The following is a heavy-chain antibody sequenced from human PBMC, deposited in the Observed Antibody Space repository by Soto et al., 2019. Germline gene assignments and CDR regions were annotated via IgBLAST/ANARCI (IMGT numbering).Heavy chain of an antibody. D-gene: IGHD7-27*01. V-gene: IGHV3-23*01. Sequence: EVQHWESGGGLVQPGGSLRLAGEASGFIFRNYAVNWVRHAPGKGLEWVSVVSTGGSPTYYADSEKGRCTISRDDSKTTGYLKMNSLRSEDTAVYYWASGKLGGGLVLESWGQGTLVTVSS. J-gene: IGHJ4*02. CDR1: GFIFRNYA. CDR2: VSTGGSPT. CDR3: ASGKLGGGLVLES.